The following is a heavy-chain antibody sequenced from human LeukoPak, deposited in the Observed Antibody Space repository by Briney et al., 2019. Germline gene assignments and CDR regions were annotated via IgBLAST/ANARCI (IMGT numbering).Heavy chain of an antibody. CDR3: ARHKSFDYLSPIVC. CDR2: FFCTVST. V-gene: IGHV4-39*01. Sequence: SETLSLTCPVSGGSVSRNRYYWLGLPHPPGTGLVWLGGFFCTVSTYYKPSLKSRVTISVDASKNQISLKLSSVTAADTAVYFCARHKSFDYLSPIVCWGQGTLVTVSS. J-gene: IGHJ4*02. D-gene: IGHD3-9*01. CDR1: GGSVSRNRYY.